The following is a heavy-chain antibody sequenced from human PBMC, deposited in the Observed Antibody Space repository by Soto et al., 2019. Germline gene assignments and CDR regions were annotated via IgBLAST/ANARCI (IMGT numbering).Heavy chain of an antibody. J-gene: IGHJ4*02. CDR3: ATESGSTYGYFDH. Sequence: SETLSLTCTVSGGSVTSDEDYWTWIRQSPGKGLEWIGSISNSGSTGYNPSLKTRLSMSVDRSKNQFTLRLTSVTAADTAVYFCATESGSTYGYFDHWGQGTQVTVSS. CDR2: ISNSGST. V-gene: IGHV4-30-4*01. CDR1: GGSVTSDEDY. D-gene: IGHD5-18*01.